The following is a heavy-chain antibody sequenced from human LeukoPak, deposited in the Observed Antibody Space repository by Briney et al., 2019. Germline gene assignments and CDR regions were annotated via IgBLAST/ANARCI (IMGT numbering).Heavy chain of an antibody. CDR3: ARPRPQLARSYYYYGMDV. Sequence: SETLSLTCAVYGGSFSGYYWSWIRQPPGKGLEWIGEINHSGSTNYNPSLKSRVTISVDTSKNQFSLKLSSVTAADTAVYYCARPRPQLARSYYYYGMDVWGQGTTVTVSS. V-gene: IGHV4-34*01. J-gene: IGHJ6*02. D-gene: IGHD3-10*01. CDR1: GGSFSGYY. CDR2: INHSGST.